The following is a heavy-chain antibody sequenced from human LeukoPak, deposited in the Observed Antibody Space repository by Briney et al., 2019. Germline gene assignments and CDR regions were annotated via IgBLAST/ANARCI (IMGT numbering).Heavy chain of an antibody. J-gene: IGHJ5*02. D-gene: IGHD1-26*01. CDR3: ARVGSYWGKWFDP. CDR2: INAGNGNT. CDR1: GYTFTSNY. Sequence: ASVKVSCKASGYTFTSNYIHWVRQAPGQRLEWMGWINAGNGNTKYSQKFQGRVTITRDTSASTAYMELSSLRSEDTAVYYCARVGSYWGKWFDPWGQGTLVTVSS. V-gene: IGHV1-3*01.